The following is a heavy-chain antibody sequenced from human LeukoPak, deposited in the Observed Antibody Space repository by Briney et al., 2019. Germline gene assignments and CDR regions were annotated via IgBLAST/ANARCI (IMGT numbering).Heavy chain of an antibody. CDR1: GGSISSYY. Sequence: TSETLSLTCTVSGGSISSYYWSWIRQPPGKGLEWIGYIYYSGSTNYNPSLKSRVTISVDTSKNQFSLKLSSVTAADTAVYHCARLPYYYDSSGYYSDAFDIWGQGTMVTVSS. J-gene: IGHJ3*02. V-gene: IGHV4-59*08. D-gene: IGHD3-22*01. CDR2: IYYSGST. CDR3: ARLPYYYDSSGYYSDAFDI.